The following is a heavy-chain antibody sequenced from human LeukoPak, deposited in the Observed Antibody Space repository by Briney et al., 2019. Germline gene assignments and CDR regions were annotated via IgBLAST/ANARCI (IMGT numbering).Heavy chain of an antibody. D-gene: IGHD6-13*01. V-gene: IGHV3-23*01. Sequence: GGSLRLPCAASGFTFSSYAMSWVRQAPGKGLEWVSAISGSGGSTYYADSVKGRFTISRDNSKNTLYLQMNSLRAEDTAVYYCAKDPGGIAAAGTDYWGQGTLVTVSS. CDR3: AKDPGGIAAAGTDY. J-gene: IGHJ4*02. CDR2: ISGSGGST. CDR1: GFTFSSYA.